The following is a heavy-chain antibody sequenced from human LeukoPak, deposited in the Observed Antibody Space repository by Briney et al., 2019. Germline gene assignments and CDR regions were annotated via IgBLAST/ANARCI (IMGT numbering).Heavy chain of an antibody. J-gene: IGHJ6*02. Sequence: PGGSLRLSCAASGFTFSDYYMSWIRQAPGKGLEWVSYISDSGSTIYYADSVKGRFTISRDNAKNSLYLQMNSLRAEDTAVYYCARDLSQLVAGITYFYGMDVWGQGTTVTVSS. CDR2: ISDSGSTI. CDR1: GFTFSDYY. V-gene: IGHV3-11*01. CDR3: ARDLSQLVAGITYFYGMDV. D-gene: IGHD6-19*01.